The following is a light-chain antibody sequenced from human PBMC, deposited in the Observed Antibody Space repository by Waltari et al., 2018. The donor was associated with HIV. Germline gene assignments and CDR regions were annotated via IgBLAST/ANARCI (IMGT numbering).Light chain of an antibody. CDR2: WAS. V-gene: IGKV4-1*01. Sequence: DIVMTQSPDSLAVSLGERATINCKSSQSVLYSSNNNNYLAWYQQKPGPPPKLLIYWASSRESGVPDRFSGSGSGTDFTLTISSLQAEDVAVYYCQQYYTTPLTFGGGTKVEIK. CDR3: QQYYTTPLT. CDR1: QSVLYSSNNNNY. J-gene: IGKJ4*01.